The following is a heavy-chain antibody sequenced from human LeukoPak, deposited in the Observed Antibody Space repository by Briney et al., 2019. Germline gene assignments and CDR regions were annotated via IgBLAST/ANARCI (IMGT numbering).Heavy chain of an antibody. V-gene: IGHV4-38-2*02. CDR1: RYSISSGSY. CDR2: IYHSGST. CDR3: VRVNRCSSTSCWNWLDP. Sequence: PSGTLSLTCTVSRYSISSGSYWGWIRQSPGKGLEWIGSIYHSGSTYYNPSLKSRVTISVDTSKNQFSLKMRSVTAADTAVYYCVRVNRCSSTSCWNWLDPWRQGTLVTVSS. D-gene: IGHD2-2*01. J-gene: IGHJ5*02.